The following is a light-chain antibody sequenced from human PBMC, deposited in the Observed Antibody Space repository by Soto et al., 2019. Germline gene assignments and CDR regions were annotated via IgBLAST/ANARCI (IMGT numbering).Light chain of an antibody. CDR1: QSVSSY. CDR3: QQRSNWPLT. Sequence: IVLTQSPATLSLSPGERATLSCRASQSVSSYLAWYQQKPGQAPRLLIYDASNRATGIPARFSGSGSGTDFTLTISILEPEDFAVYCCQQRSNWPLTFGGGTKVDNK. V-gene: IGKV3-11*01. J-gene: IGKJ4*01. CDR2: DAS.